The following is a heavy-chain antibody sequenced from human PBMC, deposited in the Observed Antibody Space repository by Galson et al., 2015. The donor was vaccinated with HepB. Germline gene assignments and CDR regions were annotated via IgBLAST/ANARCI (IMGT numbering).Heavy chain of an antibody. J-gene: IGHJ6*02. CDR2: ISAYNGNT. Sequence: SVKVSCKASGYTFTSYGISWVRQAPGQGLEWMGWISAYNGNTNYAQKLQGRVTMTTDTSTNTAYMELRSLRSDDTAVYYCARDRDDTPMAKFSGMDVWGQGTTVTVSS. D-gene: IGHD5-18*01. V-gene: IGHV1-18*04. CDR1: GYTFTSYG. CDR3: ARDRDDTPMAKFSGMDV.